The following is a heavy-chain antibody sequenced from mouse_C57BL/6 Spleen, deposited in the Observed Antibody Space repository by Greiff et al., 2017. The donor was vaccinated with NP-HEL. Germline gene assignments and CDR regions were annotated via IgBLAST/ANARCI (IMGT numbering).Heavy chain of an antibody. D-gene: IGHD1-1*01. CDR3: AKRGYSSVDY. J-gene: IGHJ2*01. CDR2: IYPSDSET. CDR1: GYTFTSYW. V-gene: IGHV1-61*01. Sequence: QVQLQQPGAELVRPGSSVKLSCKASGYTFTSYWMDWVKQRPGQGLEWIGNIYPSDSETHYNQKFKDKATMTVDKSSSTAYMQLSSLTSEDSAVYNCAKRGYSSVDYWGQGTTLTVSS.